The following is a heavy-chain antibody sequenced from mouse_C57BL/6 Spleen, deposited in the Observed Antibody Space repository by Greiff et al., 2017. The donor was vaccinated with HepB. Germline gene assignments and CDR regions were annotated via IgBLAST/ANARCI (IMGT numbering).Heavy chain of an antibody. D-gene: IGHD2-12*01. J-gene: IGHJ2*01. CDR2: IDPSDSET. V-gene: IGHV1-52*01. Sequence: QVQLQQPGAELVRPGSSVKLSCKASGYTFTSYWMHWVKQRPIQGLEWIGNIDPSDSETHYNQKFKDKATLTVDKSSSTAYRQLSSLTSEDSAVYYCARGHYCYDRFDYWGQGTTLTVSS. CDR3: ARGHYCYDRFDY. CDR1: GYTFTSYW.